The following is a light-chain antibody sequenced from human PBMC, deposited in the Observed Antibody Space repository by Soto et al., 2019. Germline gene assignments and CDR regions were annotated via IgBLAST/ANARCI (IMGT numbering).Light chain of an antibody. CDR2: DAS. CDR1: QSVSGY. J-gene: IGKJ4*01. CDR3: HQHSYWPSLT. Sequence: EIVLPQSPATLSLSPGERATLSCRASQSVSGYLAWYQQKPGQAPRLLIDDASNSATGNPARFSGSGSGTDFTLAISSLEPEDFAVYYCHQHSYWPSLTFGGGTKVEIK. V-gene: IGKV3-11*01.